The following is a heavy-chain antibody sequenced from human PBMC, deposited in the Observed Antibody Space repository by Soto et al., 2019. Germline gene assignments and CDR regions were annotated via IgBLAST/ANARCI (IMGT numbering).Heavy chain of an antibody. CDR1: GFTFSSYS. CDR2: ISSSSSYI. J-gene: IGHJ4*02. CDR3: ARFAAPYDSSGYYYLDY. D-gene: IGHD3-22*01. V-gene: IGHV3-21*01. Sequence: PGGSLRLSCAASGFTFSSYSMNWVRQAPGKGLEWVSSISSSSSYIYYADSVRGRFTISRDNAKNSLYLQMNSLRAEDMAVYYCARFAAPYDSSGYYYLDYWGQGTLVTVSS.